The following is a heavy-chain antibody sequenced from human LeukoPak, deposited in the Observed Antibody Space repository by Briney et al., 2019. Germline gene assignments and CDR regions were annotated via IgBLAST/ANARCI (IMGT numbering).Heavy chain of an antibody. D-gene: IGHD2-21*01. Sequence: SETLSLTCAVYGGSFSGYYWSWNRQPPGKGLEWIGEINHRGITNYNPSLKSRVTISVDTSKNQFSLKLSSVTAADTAVYYCAREPIYYYYIDVWGKGTTVTVSS. CDR1: GGSFSGYY. J-gene: IGHJ6*03. CDR3: AREPIYYYYIDV. V-gene: IGHV4-34*01. CDR2: INHRGIT.